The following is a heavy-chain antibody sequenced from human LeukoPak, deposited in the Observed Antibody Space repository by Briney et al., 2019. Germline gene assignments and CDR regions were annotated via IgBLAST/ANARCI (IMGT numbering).Heavy chain of an antibody. CDR2: IYYSGST. CDR1: GGSISSYY. D-gene: IGHD4-17*01. J-gene: IGHJ2*01. V-gene: IGHV4-59*08. Sequence: SETLSLTCTVSGGSISSYYWTWIRQPPGKGLEWIGYIYYSGSTNYNPSPKSRVTISIDTSKNQFSLKLSSVTAADTAVYYCARRYGDYYWYFDLWGRGTLVTVSS. CDR3: ARRYGDYYWYFDL.